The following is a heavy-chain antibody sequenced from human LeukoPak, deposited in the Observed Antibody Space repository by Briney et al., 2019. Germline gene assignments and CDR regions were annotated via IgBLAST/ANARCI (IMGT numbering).Heavy chain of an antibody. CDR3: ARHSVSGADDY. Sequence: PSETLSLTCTVSGGSISSSSSYYWAWIRQPPGKGLEWIGSIYYDGTPYYTPSLKSRVAISVDTSKNQFSLKVSSVTATDTAVYSCARHSVSGADDYWSQGTLVTVSS. V-gene: IGHV4-39*01. J-gene: IGHJ4*02. D-gene: IGHD6-19*01. CDR2: IYYDGTP. CDR1: GGSISSSSSYY.